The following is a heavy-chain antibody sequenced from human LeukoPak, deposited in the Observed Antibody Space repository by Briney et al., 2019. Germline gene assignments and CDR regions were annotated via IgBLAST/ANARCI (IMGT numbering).Heavy chain of an antibody. CDR3: ARGSWYRNDY. V-gene: IGHV1-46*01. CDR1: GYTFTDHY. Sequence: ASVKVSCKASGYTFTDHYMHLVRQAPGQGLEWMGIINPSGGTTSYAQKFQGRVTMTRDTSTSTVYMELSSLRSEDTALYYCARGSWYRNDYWGQGTLVTVSS. D-gene: IGHD6-13*01. J-gene: IGHJ4*02. CDR2: INPSGGTT.